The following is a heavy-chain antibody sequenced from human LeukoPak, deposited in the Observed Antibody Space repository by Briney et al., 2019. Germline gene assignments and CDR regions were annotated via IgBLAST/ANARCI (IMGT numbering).Heavy chain of an antibody. CDR1: GFDLTTYE. Sequence: GGSLRLSCAASGFDLTTYEMNWVRQAPGKGLEWIADITISGHTKNYADSVKGRFSISRDNARTSLYLQMHSLRVEDTGVYYCARGDPHADLWGQGTLVTVSS. J-gene: IGHJ5*02. V-gene: IGHV3-48*03. CDR3: ARGDPHADL. D-gene: IGHD5-24*01. CDR2: ITISGHTK.